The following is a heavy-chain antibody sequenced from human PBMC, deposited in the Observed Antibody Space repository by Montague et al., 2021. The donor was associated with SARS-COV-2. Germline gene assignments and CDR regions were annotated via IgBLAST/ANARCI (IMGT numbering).Heavy chain of an antibody. J-gene: IGHJ6*02. V-gene: IGHV4-39*01. CDR3: ARRVTGTTVHYYYYGMDV. D-gene: IGHD1-20*01. Sequence: SETLSLTCTVSGGSINSSSYYWGWIRQPPGNGLEWIGSIYYSGSTYYNPSLKSRVTISVDTSKNQFSLKLSSVTAADTAVYYCARRVTGTTVHYYYYGMDVWGQGTTVTVSS. CDR2: IYYSGST. CDR1: GGSINSSSYY.